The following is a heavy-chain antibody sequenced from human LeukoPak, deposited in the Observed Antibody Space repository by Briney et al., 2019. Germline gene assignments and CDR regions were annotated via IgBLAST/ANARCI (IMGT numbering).Heavy chain of an antibody. V-gene: IGHV3-30*02. CDR2: IQYDESLK. J-gene: IGHJ5*02. CDR1: GFTFSRFG. D-gene: IGHD3-10*01. CDR3: AKDQGVVGSYDA. Sequence: PGGSLRLSCEASGFTFSRFGMNWARQAPGKGLEWVAFIQYDESLKCYLGSVKGRFATSRDNSKNTVYLQMNSLRVEDTAVYYCAKDQGVVGSYDAWGQGTLVTVSS.